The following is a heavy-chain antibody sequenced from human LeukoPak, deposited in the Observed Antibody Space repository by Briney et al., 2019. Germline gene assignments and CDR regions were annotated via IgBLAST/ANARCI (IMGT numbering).Heavy chain of an antibody. CDR2: IIPIFGTA. CDR3: AASSSWYVVGWFDP. Sequence: GASVKVSCKASGGTFISYAISWVRQAPGQGLEWMGGIIPIFGTANYAQKFQGRVTITADESTSTAYMELSSLRSEDTAVYYCAASSSWYVVGWFDPWGQGTLVTVSS. CDR1: GGTFISYA. V-gene: IGHV1-69*13. J-gene: IGHJ5*02. D-gene: IGHD6-13*01.